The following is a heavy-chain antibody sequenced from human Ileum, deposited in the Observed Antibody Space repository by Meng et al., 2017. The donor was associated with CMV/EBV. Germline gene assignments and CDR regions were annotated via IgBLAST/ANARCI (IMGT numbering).Heavy chain of an antibody. D-gene: IGHD3-16*02. V-gene: IGHV3-74*01. CDR2: INFDATTT. CDR3: TRAGSYRHDY. CDR1: GFTFSSYW. Sequence: GGSLRLSCAASGFTFSSYWFHWVRQGPGKGLEWVSRINFDATTTTYVESVKGRFTISRDNAKNTLYLQMNDLRVDDTAVYYCTRAGSYRHDYWGQGTLVTVSS. J-gene: IGHJ4*02.